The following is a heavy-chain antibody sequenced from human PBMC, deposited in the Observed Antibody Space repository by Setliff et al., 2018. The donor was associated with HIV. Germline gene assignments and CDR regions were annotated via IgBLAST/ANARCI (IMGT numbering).Heavy chain of an antibody. CDR1: GDSVSSSPYY. CDR3: AGDYAGSGRPFDY. CDR2: FDSTGSP. V-gene: IGHV4-61*02. J-gene: IGHJ4*02. D-gene: IGHD2-15*01. Sequence: SETLSLTCSVSGDSVSSSPYYWSWIRQPAGKGLEWIGRFDSTGSPDYNPSLKSRVTISIDTSKNHFSLKLSSVTAADTAVYFCAGDYAGSGRPFDYWAREPWSPSPQ.